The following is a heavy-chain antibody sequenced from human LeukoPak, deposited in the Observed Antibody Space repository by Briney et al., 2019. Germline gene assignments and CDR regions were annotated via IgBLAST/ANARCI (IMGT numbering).Heavy chain of an antibody. CDR1: GGSISSGNYY. D-gene: IGHD6-13*01. V-gene: IGHV4-61*02. CDR2: IYTSGST. Sequence: SETLSLTCTVSGGSISSGNYYWNWIRQPAGKGLEWIGRIYTSGSTNYNPSLKSRVTISVDMSKNQFSLKLSSVTAADTAVYYCARSTVAAAGNNWFDPWGQGTLVTVSS. J-gene: IGHJ5*02. CDR3: ARSTVAAAGNNWFDP.